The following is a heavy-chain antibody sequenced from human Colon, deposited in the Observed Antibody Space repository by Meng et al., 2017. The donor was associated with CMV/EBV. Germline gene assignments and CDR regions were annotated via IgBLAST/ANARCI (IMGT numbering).Heavy chain of an antibody. CDR1: GFTFSSYS. Sequence: GESLKISCAASGFTFSSYSMNWVRQAPGKGLEWVSSISSSSSYIYYADSVKGRFTISRDNAKNSLYLQMNSLRAEDTAVYYCARDLPGPTPVTYPTYYYYYGMDVWGQGTTVTVSS. D-gene: IGHD4-17*01. CDR2: ISSSSSYI. V-gene: IGHV3-21*01. J-gene: IGHJ6*02. CDR3: ARDLPGPTPVTYPTYYYYYGMDV.